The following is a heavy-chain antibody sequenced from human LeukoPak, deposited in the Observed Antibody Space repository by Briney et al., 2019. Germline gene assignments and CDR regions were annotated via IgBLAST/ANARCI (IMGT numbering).Heavy chain of an antibody. J-gene: IGHJ4*02. Sequence: SETLSLTCTVSGGSISSYYWSWIRQPPGKGLEWIGYIYYSGSTNYNPSHKSRVTISVDRSKNQFSLKLSSVTAADTAVYYCARGPYVRGVSFDYWGQGTLVTVSS. CDR1: GGSISSYY. CDR3: ARGPYVRGVSFDY. D-gene: IGHD3-10*01. CDR2: IYYSGST. V-gene: IGHV4-59*12.